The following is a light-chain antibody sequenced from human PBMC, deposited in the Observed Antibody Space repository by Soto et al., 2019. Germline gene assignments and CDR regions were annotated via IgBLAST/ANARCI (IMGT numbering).Light chain of an antibody. CDR1: QTVFHSSYTKDF. CDR3: QQYYSSLP. CDR2: CAS. J-gene: IGKJ2*01. Sequence: DIVMPQSPVSLSVSLGERATINCKSSQTVFHSSYTKDFFAWYKQKPGQPPKLLFYCASTRESGVPARFSGGASGTYFSLTNSSLQPEDVAVYYCQQYYSSLPFGQGTKLEIK. V-gene: IGKV4-1*01.